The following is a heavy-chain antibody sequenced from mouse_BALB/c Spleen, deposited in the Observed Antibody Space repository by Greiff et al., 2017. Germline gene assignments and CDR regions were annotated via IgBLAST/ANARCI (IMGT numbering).Heavy chain of an antibody. CDR3: ARDDGNYDWYFDV. D-gene: IGHD2-1*01. CDR2: IRNKANGYTT. CDR1: GFTFTDYY. V-gene: IGHV7-3*02. J-gene: IGHJ1*01. Sequence: DVKLVESGGGLVQPGGSLRLSCATSGFTFTDYYMSWVRQPPGKALEWLGFIRNKANGYTTEYSASVKGRFTISRDNSQSILYLQMNTLRAEDSATYYCARDDGNYDWYFDVWGAGTTVTVSS.